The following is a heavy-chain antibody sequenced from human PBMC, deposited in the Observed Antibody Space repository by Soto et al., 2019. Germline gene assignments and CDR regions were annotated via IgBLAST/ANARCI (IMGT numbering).Heavy chain of an antibody. V-gene: IGHV3-23*01. CDR2: ISGSGGRS. CDR1: GFTFSNYA. Sequence: EVQLLDSGGGLVQPGGSLRLSCAASGFTFSNYAMTWVRQGPGKGLEWVSGISGSGGRSYYADSVQGRFTIYRDNSKSTLYLQMNSLRAEDTAVYYCAKAYFVWSSEQPYYFDYWGQGTLVTVSS. J-gene: IGHJ4*02. D-gene: IGHD3-16*01. CDR3: AKAYFVWSSEQPYYFDY.